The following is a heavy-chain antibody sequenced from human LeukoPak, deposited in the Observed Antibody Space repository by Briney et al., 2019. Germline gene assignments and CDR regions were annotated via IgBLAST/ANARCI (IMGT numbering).Heavy chain of an antibody. CDR2: INHSGST. CDR3: ARDKVRGVIGSNWFDP. Sequence: PSETLSLTCTVSGGSISSYYWSWIRQPPGKGLEWIGEINHSGSTNYNPSLKSRVTISVDTSKNQFSLKLSSVTAADTAVYYCARDKVRGVIGSNWFDPWGQGTLVTVSS. V-gene: IGHV4-34*01. D-gene: IGHD3-10*01. J-gene: IGHJ5*02. CDR1: GGSISSYY.